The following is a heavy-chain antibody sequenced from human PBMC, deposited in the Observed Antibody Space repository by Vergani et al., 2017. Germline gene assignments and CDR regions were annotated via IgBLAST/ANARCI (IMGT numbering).Heavy chain of an antibody. D-gene: IGHD4-17*01. J-gene: IGHJ6*02. CDR3: ARAVRTTVTTSYYYGMDV. CDR1: GYTFTSYG. V-gene: IGHV1-18*04. Sequence: QVQLVQSGAEVKKPGASVKVSCKASGYTFTSYGISWVRQAPGQGLEWMGWISAYNGNTYYAQKLQGRVTMTTDTSTSTAYMELRSLRSDDTAVYYCARAVRTTVTTSYYYGMDVWGQGTTVTVSS. CDR2: ISAYNGNT.